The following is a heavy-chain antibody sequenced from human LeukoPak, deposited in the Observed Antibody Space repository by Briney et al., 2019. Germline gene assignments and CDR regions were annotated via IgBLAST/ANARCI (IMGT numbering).Heavy chain of an antibody. V-gene: IGHV4-34*01. D-gene: IGHD2-2*01. CDR2: INHSGST. CDR3: ARGRKDIVVVPAAIFGY. J-gene: IGHJ4*02. CDR1: GGSFSGYY. Sequence: PSETLSLTCAVYGGSFSGYYWSWIRQPPGKVLEWIGEINHSGSTNYNPSLKSRVTISVDTSKNQFSLKLSSVTAADTAVYYCARGRKDIVVVPAAIFGYWGQGTLVTVSS.